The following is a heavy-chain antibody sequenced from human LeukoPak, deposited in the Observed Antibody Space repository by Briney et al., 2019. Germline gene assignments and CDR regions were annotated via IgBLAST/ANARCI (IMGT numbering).Heavy chain of an antibody. Sequence: ASVKVSCKASGYTFTGYYMHWVRQAPGQGLEWMGWINPNSGGTNHAQKFQGRVTMTRDTSISTAYMELSRLRSDDTAVYYCARDRWGYKDWFDPWGQGTLVTVSS. CDR1: GYTFTGYY. CDR2: INPNSGGT. J-gene: IGHJ5*02. CDR3: ARDRWGYKDWFDP. D-gene: IGHD1-14*01. V-gene: IGHV1-2*02.